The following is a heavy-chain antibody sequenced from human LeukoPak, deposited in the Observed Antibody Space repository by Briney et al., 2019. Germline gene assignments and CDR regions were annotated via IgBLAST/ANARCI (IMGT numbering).Heavy chain of an antibody. CDR2: FSPSDSDT. CDR3: ARLEDFSSYPRFDY. V-gene: IGHV5-51*07. J-gene: IGHJ4*02. D-gene: IGHD6-13*01. CDR1: DSNITDNW. Sequence: GASLKISCAASDSNITDNWIAWVHPLPGKGLELMGIFSPSDSDTRYNPSFQGQVTMSGDKSTDTAYLQWTSVKASDSAMYYCARLEDFSSYPRFDYWGQGTLVTVSS.